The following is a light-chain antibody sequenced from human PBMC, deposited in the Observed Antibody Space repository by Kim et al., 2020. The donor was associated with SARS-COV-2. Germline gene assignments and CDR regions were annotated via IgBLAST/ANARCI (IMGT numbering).Light chain of an antibody. Sequence: EIVLTQSPATLSLSPGERATLSCRASQSIGSSLAWYQQKTGQAPRLLIYAASNGATGIPARFSGRGSGTDFTLTISSLEPEDFAVYFCQQRSKWPLTFGGGTKVEI. V-gene: IGKV3-11*01. J-gene: IGKJ4*01. CDR1: QSIGSS. CDR3: QQRSKWPLT. CDR2: AAS.